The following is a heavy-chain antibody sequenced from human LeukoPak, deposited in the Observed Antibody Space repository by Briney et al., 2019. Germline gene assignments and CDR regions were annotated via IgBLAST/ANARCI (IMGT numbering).Heavy chain of an antibody. J-gene: IGHJ5*02. D-gene: IGHD6-19*01. V-gene: IGHV1-69*04. CDR2: IIPILGIA. CDR1: GYTFTSYG. CDR3: ARDSSGWYT. Sequence: GASVKVSCKASGYTFTSYGISWVRQAPGQGLEWMGRIIPILGIANYAQKLKGRVTITADKSTSTAYMELSSLRSEDTAVYYCARDSSGWYTWGQGTLVTVSS.